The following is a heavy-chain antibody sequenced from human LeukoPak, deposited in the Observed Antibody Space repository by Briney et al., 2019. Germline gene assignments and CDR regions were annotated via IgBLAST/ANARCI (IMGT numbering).Heavy chain of an antibody. D-gene: IGHD5-12*01. CDR1: GDSVSSNSAA. J-gene: IGHJ4*02. CDR3: ARAFDSAYDSPFDY. CDR2: TYYKSKRYN. V-gene: IGHV6-1*01. Sequence: QTLTLTCAISGDSVSSNSAAWNWNNQSPSRGLEWLGRTYYKSKRYNVYAVSVKSRLTNNPVTSKNQNSMQLNSVPPDETAGYYYARAFDSAYDSPFDYGGQGALVTVSS.